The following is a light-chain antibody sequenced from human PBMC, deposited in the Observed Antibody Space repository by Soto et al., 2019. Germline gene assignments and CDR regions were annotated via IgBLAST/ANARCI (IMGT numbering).Light chain of an antibody. V-gene: IGKV3-15*01. CDR2: AAS. Sequence: EIVMTQSPATRSVSPGERATLSCRASQSITSNLAWDQQKPGQAPRLLIYAASTRATGIPARFSASGSGTEFALTISSLQSDDYGVYYCQLYNIRPYTFGQGTKVDIK. CDR1: QSITSN. J-gene: IGKJ2*01. CDR3: QLYNIRPYT.